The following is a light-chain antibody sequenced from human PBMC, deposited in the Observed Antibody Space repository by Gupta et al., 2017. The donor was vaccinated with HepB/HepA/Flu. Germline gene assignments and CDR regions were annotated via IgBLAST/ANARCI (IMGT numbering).Light chain of an antibody. CDR2: DVS. Sequence: QSALNQPASVSGSPGQSITISCTGTSSDVGGYNYVSWYQQHPGKAPKLMIYDVSNRPSGVSNRFSGSKSGNTASLTISGLQAEDEADYYCSSYTSSRGVFGGGTKLTVL. CDR3: SSYTSSRGV. J-gene: IGLJ3*02. V-gene: IGLV2-14*01. CDR1: SSDVGGYNY.